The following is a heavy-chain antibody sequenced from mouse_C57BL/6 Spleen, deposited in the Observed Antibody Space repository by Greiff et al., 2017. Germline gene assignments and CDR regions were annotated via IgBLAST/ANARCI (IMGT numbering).Heavy chain of an antibody. CDR3: ARRSSYWYFDV. CDR2: INSDGGST. CDR1: EYEFPSHD. V-gene: IGHV5-2*01. J-gene: IGHJ1*03. Sequence: EVKLVESGGGLVQPGESLKLSCESNEYEFPSHDMSWVRKTPEKRLELVAAINSDGGSTYYPDTMDRRFIISRDNTKKTLYLQMGSLRSEDTALYYCARRSSYWYFDVWGTGTTVTVSS. D-gene: IGHD1-1*01.